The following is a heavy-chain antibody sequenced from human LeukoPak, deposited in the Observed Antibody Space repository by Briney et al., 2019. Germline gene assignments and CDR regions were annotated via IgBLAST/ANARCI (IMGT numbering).Heavy chain of an antibody. D-gene: IGHD3-10*01. J-gene: IGHJ3*02. V-gene: IGHV4-4*02. Sequence: PSETLSLTCAISGGSISSSNWWSWVRQPPGKGLEWIGEIYHSGSTNYNPSLKSRVTISVDKSKNQFSLKLSSVTAADTAVYYCAGPKTYYYGSGDPPAFDIWGQGTMVTVSS. CDR2: IYHSGST. CDR3: AGPKTYYYGSGDPPAFDI. CDR1: GGSISSSNW.